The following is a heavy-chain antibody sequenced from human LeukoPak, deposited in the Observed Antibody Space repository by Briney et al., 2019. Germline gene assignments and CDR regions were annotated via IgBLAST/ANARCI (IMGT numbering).Heavy chain of an antibody. J-gene: IGHJ4*02. D-gene: IGHD6-13*01. CDR2: IYYSGST. Sequence: PSETLSLTCTVSGGSVSSGSYYWSWIRQPPGKGLEWIGYIYYSGSTNYNPSLKSRVTISVDTSKNQFSLKLTSVAAADTAVYYCARGRGSPDYWGQGSLVIVSA. CDR1: GGSVSSGSYY. V-gene: IGHV4-61*01. CDR3: ARGRGSPDY.